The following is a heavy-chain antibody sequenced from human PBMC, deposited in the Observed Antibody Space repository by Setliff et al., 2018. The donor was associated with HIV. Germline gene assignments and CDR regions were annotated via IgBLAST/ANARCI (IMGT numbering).Heavy chain of an antibody. CDR3: AKGVQSLRPYYFDS. V-gene: IGHV3-23*01. J-gene: IGHJ4*02. CDR1: GFSFSSYW. CDR2: ISGSGGST. D-gene: IGHD4-17*01. Sequence: PGGSLRLSCAASGFSFSSYWMTWVRQAPGKGLEWVSGISGSGGSTYYGEFETGHFTISRDNSKNMLYLQMTSLGVEDTAVYYCAKGVQSLRPYYFDSWGPGTLVTVSS.